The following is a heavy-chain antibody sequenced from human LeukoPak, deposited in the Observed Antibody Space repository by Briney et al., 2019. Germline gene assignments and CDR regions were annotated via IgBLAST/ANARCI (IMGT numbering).Heavy chain of an antibody. CDR1: GGTFSSYA. V-gene: IGHV1-69*13. CDR2: IIPIFGTA. D-gene: IGHD2-2*01. CDR3: ARGRCRSTSCHYYYYYYYMDV. J-gene: IGHJ6*03. Sequence: SVKVSCKASGGTFSSYAISWVRQAPGQGLEWMGGIIPIFGTANYAQKFQGRVTITADESTSTAYMELSSLRSEDTAVYYCARGRCRSTSCHYYYYYYYMDVWGKGTTVTVSS.